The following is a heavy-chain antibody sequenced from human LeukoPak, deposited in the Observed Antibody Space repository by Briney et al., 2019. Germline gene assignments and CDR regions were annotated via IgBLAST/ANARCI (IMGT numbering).Heavy chain of an antibody. CDR2: ISYDGSNK. Sequence: GRSLRLSCAASGFTFSSYGMHWVRQAPGKGLEWVAVISYDGSNKYYADSVKGRFTISRDNSKNTLYLQMNSLRADDTAVYYCAKVSETLATLSNFHYWGQGTLVTVSS. CDR3: AKVSETLATLSNFHY. CDR1: GFTFSSYG. V-gene: IGHV3-30*18. D-gene: IGHD2-2*01. J-gene: IGHJ4*02.